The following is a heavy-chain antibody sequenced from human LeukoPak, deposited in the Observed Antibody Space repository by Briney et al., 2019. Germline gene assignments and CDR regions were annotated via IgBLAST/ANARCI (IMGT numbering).Heavy chain of an antibody. V-gene: IGHV4-59*01. CDR2: IYYSGTT. CDR1: GGSISSYY. CDR3: AGGRWSGWYFNY. J-gene: IGHJ4*02. D-gene: IGHD6-19*01. Sequence: KPSETLSLTCPVSGGSISSYYWSWIRQPPGKGLECIGYIYYSGTTNYTPSLKSRVTISVDTSKNQFSLKLSSVTAADTAIYYCAGGRWSGWYFNYWGQGTLVTVSS.